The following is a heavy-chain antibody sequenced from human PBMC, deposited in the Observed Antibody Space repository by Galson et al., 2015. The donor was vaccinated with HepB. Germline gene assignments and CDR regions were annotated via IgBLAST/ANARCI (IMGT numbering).Heavy chain of an antibody. J-gene: IGHJ4*02. Sequence: SVKVSCKASGGTFSGHSLTWVRQAPGQGLEWMGRIIPVLGVTTYAQKFQGRLTITADMSTSTAYMELSSLRSEDTAVYYFAEGSGAIFDSRGQGTLVTVSS. CDR2: IIPVLGVT. CDR3: AEGSGAIFDS. D-gene: IGHD3-10*01. V-gene: IGHV1-69*02. CDR1: GGTFSGHS.